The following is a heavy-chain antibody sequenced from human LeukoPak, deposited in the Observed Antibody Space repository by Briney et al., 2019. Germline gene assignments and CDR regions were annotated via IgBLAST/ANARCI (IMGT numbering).Heavy chain of an antibody. V-gene: IGHV3-21*01. D-gene: IGHD3-3*01. Sequence: GGSLRLSCAASGFTFSSYSMNWVRQAPGKGLEWVSSISSSSSYIYYADSVKGRFTISRDNAKNSLYLRMNSLRAEDTAVYYCARDLSFWSGYLLPDFDYWGQGTLVTVSS. CDR3: ARDLSFWSGYLLPDFDY. CDR1: GFTFSSYS. J-gene: IGHJ4*02. CDR2: ISSSSSYI.